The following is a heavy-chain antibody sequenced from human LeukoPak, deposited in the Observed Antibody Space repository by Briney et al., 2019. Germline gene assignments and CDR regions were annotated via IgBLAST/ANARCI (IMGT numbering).Heavy chain of an antibody. CDR3: ARIRDGYNDAYDI. J-gene: IGHJ3*02. V-gene: IGHV1-46*01. CDR2: INPGGDNT. CDR1: GYTFTKSY. D-gene: IGHD5-24*01. Sequence: ASVKVSCRPSGYTFTKSYIHWVRQAPGQRVAWMGLINPGGDNTNYAQDFQGRVTMTSETAARTVYMELSSLRSDGTAIYYCARIRDGYNDAYDIWGQGTVVTVPS.